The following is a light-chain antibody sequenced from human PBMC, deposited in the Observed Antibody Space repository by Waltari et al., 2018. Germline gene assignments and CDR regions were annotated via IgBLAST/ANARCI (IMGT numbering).Light chain of an antibody. CDR2: EVS. J-gene: IGKJ4*01. V-gene: IGKV2-29*02. CDR1: QSLLHSDGKTY. Sequence: DIVMTQRPLSLSVTPGQPASISCKSSQSLLHSDGKTYLYWYVQKTGQSPQLLMYEVSSRFSGVPHRFSGGGSGTDFTLTISRVEAEDVGVYYCMQGKHLPLTFGGGTRVEVK. CDR3: MQGKHLPLT.